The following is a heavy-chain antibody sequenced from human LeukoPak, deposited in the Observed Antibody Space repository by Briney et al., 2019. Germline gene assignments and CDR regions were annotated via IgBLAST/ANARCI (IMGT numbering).Heavy chain of an antibody. CDR1: GFSLSTSGVG. CDR3: AHSSYYDVLEGIDY. D-gene: IGHD3-9*01. V-gene: IGHV2-5*02. CDR2: IYWDDDK. J-gene: IGHJ4*02. Sequence: SGPTLVKPTQTLTLTCTFSGFSLSTSGVGVGWIRQPPAKALEWLALIYWDDDKRYSPSLRNRLTITKDTSKNQVVLTVTNMDPVDTATYYCAHSSYYDVLEGIDYWGQGTLVTVSS.